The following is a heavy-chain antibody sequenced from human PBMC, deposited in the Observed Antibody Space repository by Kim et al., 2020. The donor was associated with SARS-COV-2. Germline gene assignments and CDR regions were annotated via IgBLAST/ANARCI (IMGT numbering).Heavy chain of an antibody. D-gene: IGHD6-6*01. V-gene: IGHV3-23*01. Sequence: AGTFYVDHVKGRFAISRDNAKNTLYLQMNSLRDEDTAVYYCATSVIAADSYGGRGTLVTVSS. CDR3: ATSVIAADSY. CDR2: AGT. J-gene: IGHJ4*02.